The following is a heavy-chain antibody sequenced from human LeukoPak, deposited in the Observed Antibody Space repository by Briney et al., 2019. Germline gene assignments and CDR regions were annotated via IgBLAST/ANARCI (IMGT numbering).Heavy chain of an antibody. CDR3: ARGAPSYCSSTSCLAYYFDY. Sequence: ASVKVSGKASGYTFTGYYMHWVRQAPGQGLEWMGWINPNSGGTNYAQKFQGWVTMTRDTSISTAYMELSRLRSDDTAVYYCARGAPSYCSSTSCLAYYFDYWGQGTLVTVSS. CDR1: GYTFTGYY. J-gene: IGHJ4*02. D-gene: IGHD2-2*01. CDR2: INPNSGGT. V-gene: IGHV1-2*04.